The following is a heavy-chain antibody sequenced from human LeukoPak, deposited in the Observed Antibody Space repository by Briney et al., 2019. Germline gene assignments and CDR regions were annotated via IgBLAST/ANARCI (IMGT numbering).Heavy chain of an antibody. J-gene: IGHJ4*02. CDR2: ISAYNGNT. Sequence: ASVKVSCKASGGTFSSYAISWVRQAPGQGLEWMGWISAYNGNTNYAQKLQGRVTMTTDTSTSTAYMELRSLRSDDTAVYYCARVVYYYDSSGYFDYWGQGTLVTVSS. CDR1: GGTFSSYA. CDR3: ARVVYYYDSSGYFDY. D-gene: IGHD3-22*01. V-gene: IGHV1-18*01.